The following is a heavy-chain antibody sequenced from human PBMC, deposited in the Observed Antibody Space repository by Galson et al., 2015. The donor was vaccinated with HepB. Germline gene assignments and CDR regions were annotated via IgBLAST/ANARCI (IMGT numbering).Heavy chain of an antibody. CDR1: GYTLTELS. J-gene: IGHJ4*02. V-gene: IGHV1-3*01. Sequence: SVKVSCKVSGYTLTELSMHWVRQAPGQRLEWMGWINAGNGNTKYSQKFQGRVTITRDTSASTAYMELSSLRSEDTAVYYCARGRSVSLGEFCYWGQGTLVTVSS. D-gene: IGHD3-16*01. CDR3: ARGRSVSLGEFCY. CDR2: INAGNGNT.